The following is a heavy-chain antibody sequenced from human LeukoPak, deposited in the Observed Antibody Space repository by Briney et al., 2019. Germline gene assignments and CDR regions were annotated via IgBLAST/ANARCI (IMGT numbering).Heavy chain of an antibody. CDR3: AREVSSWNFDY. J-gene: IGHJ4*02. V-gene: IGHV3-21*01. Sequence: GGSLRLSCAASGFTFSSYSMNWVRQAPGKGLEWVSSISSSSSYIYYADSVKGRFTISRDNAKNSLYLQMNSLRAEDTAVYYCAREVSSWNFDYWGQGTLVTVSS. CDR1: GFTFSSYS. D-gene: IGHD6-13*01. CDR2: ISSSSSYI.